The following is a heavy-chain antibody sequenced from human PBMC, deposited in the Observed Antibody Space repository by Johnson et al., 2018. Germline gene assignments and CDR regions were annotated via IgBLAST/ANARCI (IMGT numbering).Heavy chain of an antibody. CDR1: GFTFSNYA. V-gene: IGHV3-64*02. Sequence: VQLVQSGEGLVQPGGSLRLSCAASGFTFSNYAMHWVRQAPGKGLEYVSAISSNGGSTYYADSVKGRFTISRDNSKNTLYLQMGSLRAEDMAVYYCARGGYCSGGSCYSFVAFDKWGQGTMVTVSS. D-gene: IGHD2-15*01. CDR2: ISSNGGST. J-gene: IGHJ3*02. CDR3: ARGGYCSGGSCYSFVAFDK.